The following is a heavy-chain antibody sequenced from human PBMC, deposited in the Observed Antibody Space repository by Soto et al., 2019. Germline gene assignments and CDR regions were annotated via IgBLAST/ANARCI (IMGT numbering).Heavy chain of an antibody. CDR2: IKEDGSEK. D-gene: IGHD5-12*01. J-gene: IGHJ4*02. CDR1: GFTFSSYW. CDR3: ARDGYINNRGLFCY. V-gene: IGHV3-7*05. Sequence: GGSLRLSCAASGFTFSSYWMNWVRQAPGKGLEWVANIKEDGSEKYYVDSVKGRFTISRDNSKNSLSLQMNSLRAEDTAVYYCARDGYINNRGLFCYWGQGIPVTVSS.